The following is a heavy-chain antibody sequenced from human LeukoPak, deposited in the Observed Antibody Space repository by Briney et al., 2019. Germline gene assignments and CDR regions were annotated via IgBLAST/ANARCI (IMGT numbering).Heavy chain of an antibody. CDR3: ARDPHSSSWGLSDY. CDR1: GFTFSSYS. CDR2: ITSSSSNI. V-gene: IGHV3-21*01. J-gene: IGHJ4*02. Sequence: NPGGSLRLSCAASGFTFSSYSMNWVRQAPGKGLEWVSSITSSSSNIYYADSVRGRFTISRDNAKNSLYLQMNSLRDEDTAVYYCARDPHSSSWGLSDYWGQGTLVTVSS. D-gene: IGHD6-13*01.